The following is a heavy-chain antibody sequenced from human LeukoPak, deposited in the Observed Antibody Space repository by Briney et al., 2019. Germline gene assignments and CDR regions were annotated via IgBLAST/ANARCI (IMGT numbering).Heavy chain of an antibody. CDR3: ARALTGYSDY. CDR1: GFTFSNYG. D-gene: IGHD3-9*01. V-gene: IGHV3-33*08. CDR2: IWSGGSNK. Sequence: GGSLRLSCAASGFTFSNYGMHWVRQAPGKGLEGGPVIWSGGSNKYYADSVKGSFPLHRDNSKNTVYLKMNTLSAEDRAVYYCARALTGYSDYWGQGTLVTVSS. J-gene: IGHJ4*02.